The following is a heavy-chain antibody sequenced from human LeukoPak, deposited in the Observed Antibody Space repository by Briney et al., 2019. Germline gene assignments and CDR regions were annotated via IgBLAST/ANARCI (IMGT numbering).Heavy chain of an antibody. D-gene: IGHD2-2*01. Sequence: SETLSLTCAVYGGSFSGYYWTWIRQPPGKGLGWIGEVDHSGNTNYNPSLKSRVTISGHTSKNQFSLKLSSVTAADTAVYYCARRYQLPPHFMDVWGKGTTVTVSS. J-gene: IGHJ6*03. CDR1: GGSFSGYY. V-gene: IGHV4-34*01. CDR2: VDHSGNT. CDR3: ARRYQLPPHFMDV.